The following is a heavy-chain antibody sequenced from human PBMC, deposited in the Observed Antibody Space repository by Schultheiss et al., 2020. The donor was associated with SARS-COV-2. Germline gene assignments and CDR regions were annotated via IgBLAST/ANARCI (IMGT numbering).Heavy chain of an antibody. CDR1: GGSISSYY. CDR2: IYYSGST. CDR3: ARAYDSSCYYPGY. Sequence: SETLSLTCTVSGGSISSYYWSWIRQPPGKGLEWIGYIYYSGSTNYNPSLKSRVTISVDTSKNQFSLKLSSVTAADTAVYYCARAYDSSCYYPGYWGQGTLVTVSS. D-gene: IGHD3-22*01. J-gene: IGHJ4*02. V-gene: IGHV4-59*08.